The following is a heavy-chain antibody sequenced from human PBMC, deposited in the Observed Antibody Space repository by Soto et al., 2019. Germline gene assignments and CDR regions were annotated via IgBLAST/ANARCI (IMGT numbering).Heavy chain of an antibody. CDR1: GGSISSYY. CDR3: AREDSSSSWLDP. CDR2: IYYSGST. V-gene: IGHV4-59*01. Sequence: SETLSLTCTVSGGSISSYYWSWIRQPPGKGLEWIGYIYYSGSTNYNPSLKSRVTISVDTSKNQFSLKLSSVTAADTAVYYCAREDSSSSWLDPWGQGTLVTVSS. J-gene: IGHJ5*02. D-gene: IGHD6-13*01.